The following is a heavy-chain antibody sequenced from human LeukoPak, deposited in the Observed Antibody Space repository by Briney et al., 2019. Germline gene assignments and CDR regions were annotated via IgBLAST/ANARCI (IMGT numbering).Heavy chain of an antibody. Sequence: PSETLSLTCTVSGGSISSSSYYWGWIRQPPGKGLEWIGSIYYSGSTYYNPSLKSRVTISVDTSKNQFSLKLSSVTAADTAVYYCARVTGRFLVWFDPWGQGTLVTVSS. V-gene: IGHV4-39*07. CDR3: ARVTGRFLVWFDP. J-gene: IGHJ5*02. CDR2: IYYSGST. D-gene: IGHD3-3*01. CDR1: GGSISSSSYY.